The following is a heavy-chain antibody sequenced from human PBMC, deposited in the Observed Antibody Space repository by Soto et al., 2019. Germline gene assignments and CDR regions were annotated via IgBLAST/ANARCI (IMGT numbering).Heavy chain of an antibody. V-gene: IGHV1-18*01. Sequence: QVQLVQSGAEVKKPGASVKVSCKASGYTFSSYFISGVRQAPGQGLEWMGWSSAYNVNTNYAQNLQGRVTMTTDTATSTAYMELRSLRSDDTAVYYCARDLPPVDCRGQGTLVTVSS. J-gene: IGHJ4*02. CDR3: ARDLPPVDC. CDR1: GYTFSSYF. CDR2: SSAYNVNT.